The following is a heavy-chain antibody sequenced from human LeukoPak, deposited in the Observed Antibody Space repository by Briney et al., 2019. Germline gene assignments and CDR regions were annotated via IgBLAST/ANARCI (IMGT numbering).Heavy chain of an antibody. CDR1: GFTFSSYG. CDR3: ARTKNSGSYYNGDDY. D-gene: IGHD3-10*01. V-gene: IGHV3-21*01. J-gene: IGHJ4*02. CDR2: ISSSSSYI. Sequence: GGSLRLSCAASGFTFSSYGMNWVRQAPGKGLEWVSSISSSSSYIYYADSVKGRFTISRDNAKNSLYLQMNSLRTEDTAVYYCARTKNSGSYYNGDDYWGQGTLVTVSS.